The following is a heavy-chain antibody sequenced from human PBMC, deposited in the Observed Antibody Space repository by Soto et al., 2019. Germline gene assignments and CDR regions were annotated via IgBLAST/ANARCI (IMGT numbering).Heavy chain of an antibody. J-gene: IGHJ4*02. CDR3: ERDLTTESGALDY. D-gene: IGHD5-12*01. V-gene: IGHV3-21*01. CDR2: ISSSSNNI. Sequence: GGSLRLSCAASGFSLRSYSMNWVRQAPGKGLEWVSSISSSSNNIYYADSVKGRFTISRDNAKNSLFLQVNSLRDEDTAVYFCERDLTTESGALDYWAQGT. CDR1: GFSLRSYS.